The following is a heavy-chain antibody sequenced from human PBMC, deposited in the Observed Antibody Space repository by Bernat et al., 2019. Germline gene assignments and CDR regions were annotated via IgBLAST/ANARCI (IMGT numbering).Heavy chain of an antibody. J-gene: IGHJ5*02. CDR3: AAGLLWFGESDDWFDP. CDR2: INPSGGST. Sequence: QVQLVQSEAEVKKPGASVKVSCKASGYTFTSYYMHWVRQAPGQGLEWMGIINPSGGSTSYAQKFQGRVTMTRDTSTSTVYMELSSLRSEDTAVYYCAAGLLWFGESDDWFDPWGQGTLVTVSS. V-gene: IGHV1-46*01. D-gene: IGHD3-10*01. CDR1: GYTFTSYY.